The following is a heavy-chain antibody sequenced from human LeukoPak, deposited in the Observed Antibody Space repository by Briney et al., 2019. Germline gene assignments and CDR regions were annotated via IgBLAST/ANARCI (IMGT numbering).Heavy chain of an antibody. D-gene: IGHD3-9*01. CDR2: INTNTGNP. Sequence: ASVKVSCKASGYTFTSYSMNWVRQAPGQGLEWVGWINTNTGNPTYAQGFTGRFVFSLDTSVSTAYLQISSLKAEDTAVYYCAIGGELRYFDWLPDAFDIWGQGTMVTVSS. CDR3: AIGGELRYFDWLPDAFDI. CDR1: GYTFTSYS. V-gene: IGHV7-4-1*02. J-gene: IGHJ3*02.